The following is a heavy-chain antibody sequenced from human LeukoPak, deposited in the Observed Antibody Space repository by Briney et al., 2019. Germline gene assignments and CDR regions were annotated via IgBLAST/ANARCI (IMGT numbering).Heavy chain of an antibody. CDR1: GFTFSDFY. D-gene: IGHD6-13*01. V-gene: IGHV3-11*01. Sequence: GGSLRLSCAASGFTFSDFYMSWIRQAPGKGLEWASYISSSGSTIYYADSVKGRFTISRDNAKNSLYLQMSSLRAEDTAVYYCASLSSWEDYYYYYGMDVWGQGTTVTVSS. J-gene: IGHJ6*02. CDR2: ISSSGSTI. CDR3: ASLSSWEDYYYYYGMDV.